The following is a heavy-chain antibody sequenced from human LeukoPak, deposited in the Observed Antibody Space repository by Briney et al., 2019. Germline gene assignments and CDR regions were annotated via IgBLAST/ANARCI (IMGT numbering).Heavy chain of an antibody. CDR3: ATADCSSTSCPYYYMDV. J-gene: IGHJ6*03. V-gene: IGHV1-69-2*01. Sequence: GATVKISCKASGYTFTDYYMHWVQQAPGKGLEWMGRADPEDGETIYAEKFQGRVTITADTSTDTAYMGLSSLRSEDTAVYYCATADCSSTSCPYYYMDVWGKGTTVTVSS. CDR1: GYTFTDYY. CDR2: ADPEDGET. D-gene: IGHD2-2*01.